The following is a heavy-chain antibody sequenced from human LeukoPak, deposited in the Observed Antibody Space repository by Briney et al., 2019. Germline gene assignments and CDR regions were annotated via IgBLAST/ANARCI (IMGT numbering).Heavy chain of an antibody. Sequence: ASVKVSCKASGYTFNGYYMHWVRQAPGQGLEWMGWINPNSGDTNYAQKFQGRVTMTRDTSISTAYMELSRLRSDDTAVYYCARDSSVAAAGGIFDYWGQGTLVTVSS. CDR3: ARDSSVAAAGGIFDY. CDR2: INPNSGDT. V-gene: IGHV1-2*02. D-gene: IGHD6-13*01. J-gene: IGHJ4*02. CDR1: GYTFNGYY.